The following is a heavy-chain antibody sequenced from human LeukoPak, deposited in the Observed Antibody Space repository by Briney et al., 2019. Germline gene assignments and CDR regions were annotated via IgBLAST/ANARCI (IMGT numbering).Heavy chain of an antibody. J-gene: IGHJ6*03. D-gene: IGHD2-2*01. V-gene: IGHV3-30*04. Sequence: GGSLRLSCAASGFTFSNYAMHWVRQAPGKGLEWMSVLSYDARNKYFADSVKGRFTLSRDNSKNTLYLQMNSLRAEDTAVYYCARVYCSSTSCYGYMDVWGKGTTVTVSS. CDR1: GFTFSNYA. CDR3: ARVYCSSTSCYGYMDV. CDR2: LSYDARNK.